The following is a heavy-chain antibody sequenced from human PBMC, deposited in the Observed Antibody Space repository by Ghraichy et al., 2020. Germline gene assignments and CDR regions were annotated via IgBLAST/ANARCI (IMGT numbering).Heavy chain of an antibody. V-gene: IGHV1-8*03. CDR3: ARAIRYQLLSEY. CDR2: MNPSSGNT. CDR1: ADIFSTYD. D-gene: IGHD2-2*01. J-gene: IGHJ4*02. Sequence: ASVKVSCKACADIFSTYDITWVRHATGQVLEWMGWMNPSSGNTGYAQSFQGRVTFTRDTSTNTAYMEIISLRSEDTAVYYCARAIRYQLLSEYWGQGTLVTVSS.